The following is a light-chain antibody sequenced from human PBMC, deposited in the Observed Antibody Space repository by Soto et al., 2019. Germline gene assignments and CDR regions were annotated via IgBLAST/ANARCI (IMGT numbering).Light chain of an antibody. CDR1: QSISDS. J-gene: IGKJ1*01. CDR2: DAS. CDR3: QHYNSYSEA. V-gene: IGKV1-5*01. Sequence: DIQMTQSPSTLSASVVDRVTITCRASQSISDSLAWYQQKPGKAPYLLISDASSLERGVPSRFSGSGSGTEFTLTIRNMQPDDFATYYCQHYNSYSEAFGQGTKVDIK.